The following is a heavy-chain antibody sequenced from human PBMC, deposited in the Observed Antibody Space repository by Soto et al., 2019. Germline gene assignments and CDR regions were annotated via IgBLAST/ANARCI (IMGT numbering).Heavy chain of an antibody. V-gene: IGHV4-34*01. J-gene: IGHJ4*02. Sequence: PSETLSLTCAVYGGSFSGYYWSWIRQPPGKGLEWIGEINHSGSTNYNPSLKSRVTISVDTSKNQFSLKLSSVTAADTAVYYCATTRGATPGYWGQGTLVTVSS. CDR2: INHSGST. CDR3: ATTRGATPGY. D-gene: IGHD5-12*01. CDR1: GGSFSGYY.